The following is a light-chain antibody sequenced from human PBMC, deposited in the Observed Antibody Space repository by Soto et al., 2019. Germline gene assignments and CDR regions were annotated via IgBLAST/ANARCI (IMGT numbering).Light chain of an antibody. CDR2: GAT. V-gene: IGKV3-20*01. CDR1: QRVRSSY. Sequence: EIVLTQSPGTLSLSPGERATLSCRASQRVRSSYLAWYQQKPGQAPRLLIYGATSRATGIPDRFSGSGSGTDFTLTISRLEPEDFAVYYCQQYGRPPPYTFGQGTKLEIK. J-gene: IGKJ2*01. CDR3: QQYGRPPPYT.